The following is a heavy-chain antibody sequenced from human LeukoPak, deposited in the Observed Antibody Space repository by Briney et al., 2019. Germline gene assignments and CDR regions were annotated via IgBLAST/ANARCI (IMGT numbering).Heavy chain of an antibody. J-gene: IGHJ3*02. CDR2: IYTSGST. Sequence: PSQTLSLTCTVSGGSISSGSYYWSWIRQPAGKGLEWIGRIYTSGSTNYNPSLKSRVTISADTSKNQFSLKLSSVTAADTAVYYCARAPAPIFGVVMGAFDIWGQGTMVTVSS. CDR1: GGSISSGSYY. CDR3: ARAPAPIFGVVMGAFDI. V-gene: IGHV4-61*02. D-gene: IGHD3-3*01.